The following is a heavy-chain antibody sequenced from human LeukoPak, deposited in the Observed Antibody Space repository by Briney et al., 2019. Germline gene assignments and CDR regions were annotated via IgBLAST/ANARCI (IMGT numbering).Heavy chain of an antibody. J-gene: IGHJ4*02. CDR3: ARAPRARYSGYDGEYFDY. D-gene: IGHD5-12*01. Sequence: SETLSLTCTVSGGSISSYYWSWIRQPAGKGLEWIGRIYTSGSTNYNPSLKSRVTMSVDTSKNQFSLKLSSVTAADTAVYYCARAPRARYSGYDGEYFDYWGQGTLVTVSS. CDR2: IYTSGST. CDR1: GGSISSYY. V-gene: IGHV4-4*07.